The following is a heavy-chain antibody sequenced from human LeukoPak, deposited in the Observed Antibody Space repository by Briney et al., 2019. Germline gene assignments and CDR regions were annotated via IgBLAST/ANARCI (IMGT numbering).Heavy chain of an antibody. CDR2: MYSRGDT. J-gene: IGHJ5*02. CDR3: ARDAPQVPAAGVLAS. Sequence: GGSLRLSCAASGFTVSDNYMSWVRQAPGKGLEWVSVMYSRGDTYYANSVKGRFTFSRDISKNTLYLQMNGLRTEDTAMYYCARDAPQVPAAGVLASWGRGTLVTVSS. D-gene: IGHD6-13*01. CDR1: GFTVSDNY. V-gene: IGHV3-53*01.